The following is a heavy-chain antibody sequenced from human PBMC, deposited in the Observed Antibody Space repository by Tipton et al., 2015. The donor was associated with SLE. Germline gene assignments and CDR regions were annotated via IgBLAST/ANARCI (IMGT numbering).Heavy chain of an antibody. CDR2: INHSGST. Sequence: TLSLTCTVSGGSISSYYWSWIRQPPGKGLEWIGEINHSGSTNYNPSLKGRVTISVDTSKNQFSLKLSSVTAADTAVYYCARQDGDYWGGAFDIWGQGTMVTVSS. J-gene: IGHJ3*02. CDR3: ARQDGDYWGGAFDI. CDR1: GGSISSYY. V-gene: IGHV4-34*01. D-gene: IGHD4-17*01.